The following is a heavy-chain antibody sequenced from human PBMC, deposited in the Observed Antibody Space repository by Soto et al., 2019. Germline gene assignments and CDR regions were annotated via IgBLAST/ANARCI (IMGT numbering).Heavy chain of an antibody. CDR2: INAANGDT. J-gene: IGHJ5*02. D-gene: IGHD6-13*01. Sequence: ASVKVSCKXSGYTFTSYGIHWVRQAPGQRLEWMGWINAANGDTKYSPKFQGRVTITRDTSASTAYMELSSLRSEDTAVYYCVRRHVSATGIDWFDPWGQGTLVTASS. V-gene: IGHV1-3*01. CDR1: GYTFTSYG. CDR3: VRRHVSATGIDWFDP.